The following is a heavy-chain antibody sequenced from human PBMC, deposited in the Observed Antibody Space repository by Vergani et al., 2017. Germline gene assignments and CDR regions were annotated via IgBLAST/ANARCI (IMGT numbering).Heavy chain of an antibody. Sequence: QVQLQESGPGLVKPSQTLSLTCTVSGGSISSGSYYWSWIRQPAGKGLEWIGRIYTSGSTNYNPSLKSRVTISVDTSKNQFSLKLSSVTAADTAVYYCARGPYDSYTNYYYYYGMDVWGQGTTVTVSS. D-gene: IGHD3-3*01. V-gene: IGHV4-61*02. J-gene: IGHJ6*02. CDR2: IYTSGST. CDR1: GGSISSGSYY. CDR3: ARGPYDSYTNYYYYYGMDV.